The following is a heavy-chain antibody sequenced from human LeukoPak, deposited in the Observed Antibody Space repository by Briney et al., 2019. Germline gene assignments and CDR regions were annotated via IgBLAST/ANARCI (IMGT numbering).Heavy chain of an antibody. V-gene: IGHV1-2*02. CDR1: GYTFTGYY. Sequence: ASVNVSCKASGYTFTGYYMHWVRQAPGQGLEWMGWINPNSGGTNYAQKFQGRVTMTRDTSISTAYMELSRLRSDDTAVYYCARDLPVLLWFGELTPYWGQGTLVTVSS. CDR3: ARDLPVLLWFGELTPY. J-gene: IGHJ4*02. D-gene: IGHD3-10*01. CDR2: INPNSGGT.